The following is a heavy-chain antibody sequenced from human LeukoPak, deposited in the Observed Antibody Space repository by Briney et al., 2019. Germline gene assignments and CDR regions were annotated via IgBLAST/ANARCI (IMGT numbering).Heavy chain of an antibody. CDR2: ISGSGGST. CDR1: GFTFSSYG. CDR3: ARDPFPYSSSWLDY. J-gene: IGHJ4*02. Sequence: GGSLRLSCAASGFTFSSYGMSWVRQAPGKGLEWVSAISGSGGSTYYADSVKGRFTISRDNSKNTLYLQMNSLRAEDTAVYYCARDPFPYSSSWLDYWSQGTLVTVSS. V-gene: IGHV3-23*01. D-gene: IGHD6-13*01.